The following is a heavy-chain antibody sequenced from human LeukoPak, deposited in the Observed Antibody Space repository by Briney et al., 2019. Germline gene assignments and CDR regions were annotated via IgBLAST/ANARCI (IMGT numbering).Heavy chain of an antibody. Sequence: SETLSLTCTVSGGSISSGGYYWSWIRQHPGKGLEWIGYIYYSGSTYYNPSLKSRVTISVDTSKNQFSLKLSSVTAADTAVYYCARVHGKEVVPAAMIDYWGQGTLVTVSS. CDR1: GGSISSGGYY. D-gene: IGHD2-2*01. CDR2: IYYSGST. J-gene: IGHJ4*02. CDR3: ARVHGKEVVPAAMIDY. V-gene: IGHV4-31*03.